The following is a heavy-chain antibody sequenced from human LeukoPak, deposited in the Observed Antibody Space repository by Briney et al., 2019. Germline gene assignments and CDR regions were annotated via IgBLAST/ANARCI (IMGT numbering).Heavy chain of an antibody. Sequence: ASVKVSCKASGYTFTGYYMHWVRQAPGQGLEWMGWINPNSGGTNYAQKFQGRVTMTRDTSISTAYRELSRLRSDDTTVYYCANGYCSSTSCYAPHYYYYMDVWGKGTTVTVSS. CDR3: ANGYCSSTSCYAPHYYYYMDV. D-gene: IGHD2-2*01. CDR1: GYTFTGYY. CDR2: INPNSGGT. J-gene: IGHJ6*03. V-gene: IGHV1-2*02.